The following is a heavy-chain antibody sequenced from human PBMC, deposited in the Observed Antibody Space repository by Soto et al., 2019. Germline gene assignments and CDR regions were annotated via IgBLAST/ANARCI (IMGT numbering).Heavy chain of an antibody. Sequence: SETLSLTCTVSGGSISSYYWSWIRQPPGKGLEWIGYIYYSGSTNYNPSLKSRVTISVDTSKNQLSLKLSSVTAADTAVYYCARVIPAYYDSSGYSAGFDYWGQGTLVTVSS. D-gene: IGHD3-22*01. CDR2: IYYSGST. CDR1: GGSISSYY. CDR3: ARVIPAYYDSSGYSAGFDY. V-gene: IGHV4-59*01. J-gene: IGHJ4*02.